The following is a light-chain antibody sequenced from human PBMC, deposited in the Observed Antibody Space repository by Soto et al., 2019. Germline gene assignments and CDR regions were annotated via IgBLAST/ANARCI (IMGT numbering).Light chain of an antibody. J-gene: IGLJ2*01. CDR3: QSYDSSLSGSV. CDR1: SSNIGAGYD. CDR2: GNS. Sequence: VLTQPPSVSGAPGQRVTISCTGSSSNIGAGYDVHWYQQLPGTAPKLLIYGNSNRPSGVPDRFSVSKSGTSASLAITGLQAEDEADYYSQSYDSSLSGSVFGGGTKLTVL. V-gene: IGLV1-40*01.